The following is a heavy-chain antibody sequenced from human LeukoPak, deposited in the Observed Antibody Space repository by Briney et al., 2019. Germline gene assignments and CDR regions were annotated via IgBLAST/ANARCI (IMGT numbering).Heavy chain of an antibody. J-gene: IGHJ4*02. CDR1: GVTFSSYW. V-gene: IGHV3-7*01. CDR2: IKQDGSEK. D-gene: IGHD3-22*01. CDR3: ARGAVVIKLDY. Sequence: GGSLRLSCAASGVTFSSYWMSWVRQAPGKGVGWVANIKQDGSEKYYVDSVKGRFTISRDNAKNSLYLQMNSLRAEDTAVYYCARGAVVIKLDYWGQGTLVTVSS.